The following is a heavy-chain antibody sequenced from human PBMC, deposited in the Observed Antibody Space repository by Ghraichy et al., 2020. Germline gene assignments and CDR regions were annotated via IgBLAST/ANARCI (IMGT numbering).Heavy chain of an antibody. V-gene: IGHV3-64D*06. CDR1: GFTFSSYT. CDR2: IDNNGGTT. J-gene: IGHJ4*02. CDR3: GAAYTSGRDY. D-gene: IGHD6-19*01. Sequence: GGSLRLSCSASGFTFSSYTMHWVRQAPGKGLEYVSKIDNNGGTTYYADSVKGRFTISRDNSQNTLYLHRSSLRAEDTAVYYCGAAYTSGRDYWGQGTLVTVSS.